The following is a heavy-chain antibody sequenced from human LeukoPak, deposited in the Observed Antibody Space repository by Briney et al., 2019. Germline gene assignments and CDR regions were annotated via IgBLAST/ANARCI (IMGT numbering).Heavy chain of an antibody. D-gene: IGHD6-13*01. CDR1: GGSISSSTYY. CDR3: ARGEDIAAAGLDY. J-gene: IGHJ4*02. CDR2: IYYSGTT. Sequence: PSETLPLTCTVSGGSISSSTYYWGWIRQPPGKGLEWIGSIYYSGTTYYSPSLKSRVTISADTSQNQFSLKLTSMTAADTAVYYCARGEDIAAAGLDYWGQGTLVTVSS. V-gene: IGHV4-39*01.